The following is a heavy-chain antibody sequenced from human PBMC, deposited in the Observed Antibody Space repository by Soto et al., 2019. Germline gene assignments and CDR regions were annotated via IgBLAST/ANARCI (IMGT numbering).Heavy chain of an antibody. CDR3: ATAYVYDFENSNYYRDAFDI. V-gene: IGHV5-51*01. Sequence: PGESLKISCKAPGYSFSFYWIGWVRQMPGKGLEWMALMYPDDSDIRYSPSFGAHVTISADKSTSTAFLQWRSLKASDAAMYYCATAYVYDFENSNYYRDAFDIWGQGTLVTVSS. J-gene: IGHJ3*02. CDR2: MYPDDSDI. D-gene: IGHD3-22*01. CDR1: GYSFSFYW.